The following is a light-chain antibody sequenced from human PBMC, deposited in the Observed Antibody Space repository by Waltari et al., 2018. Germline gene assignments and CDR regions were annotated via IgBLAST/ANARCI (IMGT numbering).Light chain of an antibody. CDR1: ISDVGGYNY. CDR2: EVS. V-gene: IGLV2-11*01. Sequence: QSALTQPRSVSGSPGQSVTISCTATISDVGGYNYVSWYQHHPGNAPNLLIYEVSKRPPGVPDRLSGSKSGNTASLTISGLQAEDEADYYCCSYAGRYTFVFGTGTKVTVL. J-gene: IGLJ1*01. CDR3: CSYAGRYTFV.